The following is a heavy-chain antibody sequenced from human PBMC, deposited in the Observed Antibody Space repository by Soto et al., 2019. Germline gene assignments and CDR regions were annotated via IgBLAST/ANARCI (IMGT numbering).Heavy chain of an antibody. CDR3: VRDIKGMTAAETGIFDY. Sequence: GASVKVSCKASGYTFTSYGISWVRQAPGQGLEWMGWISAYNGNTNYAQKLQGRVTMTTDTSTSTAYMELNSLRAEDTAVYYCVRDIKGMTAAETGIFDYWGQGTLVTSPQ. CDR1: GYTFTSYG. CDR2: ISAYNGNT. D-gene: IGHD6-13*01. J-gene: IGHJ4*02. V-gene: IGHV1-18*01.